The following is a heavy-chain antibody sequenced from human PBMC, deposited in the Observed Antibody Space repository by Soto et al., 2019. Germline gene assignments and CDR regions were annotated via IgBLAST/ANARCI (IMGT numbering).Heavy chain of an antibody. CDR3: ARHVMTYFDY. D-gene: IGHD2-8*01. V-gene: IGHV3-30-3*01. CDR1: GFTFSSYA. Sequence: GGSLRLSCAASGFTFSSYAMHWVRQAPGKGLEWVAVISYDGSNKYYADSVKGRFTISRDNSKNTLYLQMNSLRAEDTAVYYCARHVMTYFDYWGQGILVTVSS. CDR2: ISYDGSNK. J-gene: IGHJ4*02.